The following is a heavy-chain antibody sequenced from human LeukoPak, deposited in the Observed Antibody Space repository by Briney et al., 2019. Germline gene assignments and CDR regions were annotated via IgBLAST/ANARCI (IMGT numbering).Heavy chain of an antibody. V-gene: IGHV4-59*01. D-gene: IGHD1-26*01. Sequence: PSETLYLTCTVSGASTSAYYWSWIRQPPGKGLEWIGYSYSGGNANYNPSLKSRVTISIDTSENQFSLRLTSVTAADTAIYFCAHSKRGGGYYINAFAVWGQGALVTISS. CDR2: SYSGGNA. CDR3: AHSKRGGGYYINAFAV. J-gene: IGHJ3*01. CDR1: GASTSAYY.